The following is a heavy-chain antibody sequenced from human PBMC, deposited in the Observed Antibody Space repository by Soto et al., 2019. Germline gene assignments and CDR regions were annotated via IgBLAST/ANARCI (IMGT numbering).Heavy chain of an antibody. J-gene: IGHJ3*02. CDR2: IYYSGST. D-gene: IGHD3-3*01. CDR3: ARAMYYDFWSGPDAFDI. Sequence: SETLSLTCTVSGGSISSYYWSWIRQPPGKGLEWIGYIYYSGSTNYNPSLKSRVTISVDTSKNQFSLKLSSVTAADTAVYYCARAMYYDFWSGPDAFDIWGQGTMVTVSS. CDR1: GGSISSYY. V-gene: IGHV4-59*01.